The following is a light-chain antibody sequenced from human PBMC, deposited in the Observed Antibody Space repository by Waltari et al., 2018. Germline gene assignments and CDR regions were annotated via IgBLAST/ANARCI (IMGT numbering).Light chain of an antibody. J-gene: IGLJ3*02. CDR3: FSAADNNWV. CDR1: ILAKKY. V-gene: IGLV3-27*01. CDR2: EDS. Sequence: SYELTQPSSVSVSPGQTAKILCSGDILAKKYARWFQQKPGQAPLLLIYEDSERPSEIPGRFSGSSSGTTVTLTITGAHVDDEADYYCFSAADNNWVFGGGTKLTGL.